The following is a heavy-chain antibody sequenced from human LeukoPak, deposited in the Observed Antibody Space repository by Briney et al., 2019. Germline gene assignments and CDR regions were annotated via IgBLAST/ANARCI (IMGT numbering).Heavy chain of an antibody. CDR1: GFTFSSYG. Sequence: GGSLRLSCAASGFTFSSYGMHWVRQAPGKGLEWVAVIWYDGSNKYYADSVKGRLTISRDNSKNTLYLQMNSLRAEDTAVYYCARGDAGYSSGWYWDWGQGTLVTVSS. J-gene: IGHJ4*02. CDR2: IWYDGSNK. D-gene: IGHD6-19*01. CDR3: ARGDAGYSSGWYWD. V-gene: IGHV3-33*01.